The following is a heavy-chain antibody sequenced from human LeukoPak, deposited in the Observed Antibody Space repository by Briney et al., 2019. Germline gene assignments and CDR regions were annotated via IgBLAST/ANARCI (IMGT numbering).Heavy chain of an antibody. CDR3: ARDEAVYCSSTSCQEGFDP. CDR1: GFTFSDYY. Sequence: GGSLRLSCAASGFTFSDYYMSWIRQAPGKGLEWVSYISSSGSTIYYADSVKGRFTISRDNAKNSLYLQMNSLRAEDTAVYYCARDEAVYCSSTSCQEGFDPWGQGTLVTVSS. V-gene: IGHV3-11*04. CDR2: ISSSGSTI. J-gene: IGHJ5*02. D-gene: IGHD2-2*01.